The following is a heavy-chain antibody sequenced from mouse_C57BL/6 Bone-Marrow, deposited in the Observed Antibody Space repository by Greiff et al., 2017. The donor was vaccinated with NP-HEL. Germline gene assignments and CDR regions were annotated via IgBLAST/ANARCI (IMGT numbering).Heavy chain of an antibody. CDR2: ISSGSSTI. V-gene: IGHV5-17*01. CDR1: GFTFSDYG. CDR3: ARPWGLRRYFDV. Sequence: EVHLVESGGGLVKPGGSLKLSCAASGFTFSDYGMHWVRQAPEKGLEWVAYISSGSSTIYYADTVKGRFTISRDNAKNTLFLQMTSLRSEDTAMYYCARPWGLRRYFDVWGTGTTVTVSS. D-gene: IGHD2-4*01. J-gene: IGHJ1*03.